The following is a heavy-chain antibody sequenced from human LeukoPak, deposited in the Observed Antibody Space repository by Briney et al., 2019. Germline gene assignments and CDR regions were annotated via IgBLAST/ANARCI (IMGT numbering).Heavy chain of an antibody. CDR2: IKQDGSEK. J-gene: IGHJ5*02. Sequence: GGSLRLSCAASGFTLGDNWMNWVRQTPEMGLEWVAMIKQDGSEKFYVDSVKGRFIISRDNAKNSLSLQMNSVRAEDTGVYYCVTGRGDLWGQGTLVTVSS. CDR1: GFTLGDNW. V-gene: IGHV3-7*01. CDR3: VTGRGDL.